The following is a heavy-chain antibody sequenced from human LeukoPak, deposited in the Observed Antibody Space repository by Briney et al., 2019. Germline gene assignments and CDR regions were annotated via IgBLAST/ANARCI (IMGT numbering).Heavy chain of an antibody. J-gene: IGHJ4*02. D-gene: IGHD5-18*01. CDR1: GGSFSGYY. Sequence: SETLSLTCAVYGGSFSGYYWSWIRQPPGKGLEWIGEINHSGSTNYNPSLKSRVTISVDTSKNQFSLNLSSVTAADTAVNFCARGRYSFGYWGQGTLVTVSS. CDR3: ARGRYSFGY. CDR2: INHSGST. V-gene: IGHV4-34*01.